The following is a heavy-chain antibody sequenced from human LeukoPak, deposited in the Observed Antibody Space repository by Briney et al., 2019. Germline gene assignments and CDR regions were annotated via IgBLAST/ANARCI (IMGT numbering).Heavy chain of an antibody. CDR3: ARDFGTNGVA. CDR1: GFTFSNAW. CDR2: ISSSSSYI. Sequence: GGSLRLSCAASGFTFSNAWMSWVRQAPGKGLEWVSSISSSSSYIYYADSVKGRFTISRDNAKNSLYLQMNSLRAEDTAVYYCARDFGTNGVAWGQGTLVTVSS. D-gene: IGHD2-8*01. J-gene: IGHJ4*02. V-gene: IGHV3-21*01.